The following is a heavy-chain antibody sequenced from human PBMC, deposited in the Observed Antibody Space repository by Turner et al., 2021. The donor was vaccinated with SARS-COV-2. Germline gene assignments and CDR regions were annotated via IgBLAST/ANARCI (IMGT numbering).Heavy chain of an antibody. J-gene: IGHJ4*02. CDR3: TRRINFLIDF. Sequence: EVQLVESGGGLVQPGRSLRLSCTTSGFTFGDYAVSWVRQAPGKGLEWVGFIRNKPYGGTAEYAASVKGRFTISRDDSKSIAYLQMNSLRTEDTAFYYCTRRINFLIDFWGQGTLVTVSS. CDR1: GFTFGDYA. V-gene: IGHV3-49*04. D-gene: IGHD3-22*01. CDR2: IRNKPYGGTA.